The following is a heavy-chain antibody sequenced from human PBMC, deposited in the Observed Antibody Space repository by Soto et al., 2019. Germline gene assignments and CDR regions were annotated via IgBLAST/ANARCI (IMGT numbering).Heavy chain of an antibody. CDR1: GFSLSTSGVG. Sequence: PTLVNPTQTLTLTCTFSGFSLSTSGVGVGWIRQPPGKALEWLALIYWDDDKRYSPSLKSRLTITKDTSKNQVVLTMTNMDPVDTATXYXXXRRXXXXXCYXXXDLAXXIXXQXTXXXVXS. D-gene: IGHD2-15*01. J-gene: IGHJ3*02. CDR3: XXRRXXXXXCYXXXDLAXXI. CDR2: IYWDDDK. V-gene: IGHV2-5*02.